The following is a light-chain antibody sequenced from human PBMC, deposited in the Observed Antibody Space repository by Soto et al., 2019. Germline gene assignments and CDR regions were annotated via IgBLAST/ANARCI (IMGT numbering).Light chain of an antibody. Sequence: QSVLTQPPSVSGAPGQRVTISCTGSSSNIGAGYDVHWYQQLPGTAPKVLIYGNSNRPAGVPDRFSGSKSGTSASLAITGLQAEDEADYYSQSYDSSLSGSVVFGGGTKLTVL. CDR1: SSNIGAGYD. V-gene: IGLV1-40*01. CDR2: GNS. J-gene: IGLJ2*01. CDR3: QSYDSSLSGSVV.